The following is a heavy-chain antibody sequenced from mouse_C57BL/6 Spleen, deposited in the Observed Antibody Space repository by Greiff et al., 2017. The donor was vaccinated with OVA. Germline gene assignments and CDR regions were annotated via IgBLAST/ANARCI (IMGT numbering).Heavy chain of an antibody. D-gene: IGHD2-5*01. J-gene: IGHJ3*01. V-gene: IGHV1-80*01. CDR2: IYPGDGDT. Sequence: VNVVESGAELVKPGASVKISCKASGYAFSSYWMNWVKQRPGKGLEWIGQIYPGDGDTNYNGKFKGKATLTADKSSSTAYMQLSSLTSEDSAVYFCARGGYYSNGGFAYWGQGTLVTVSA. CDR3: ARGGYYSNGGFAY. CDR1: GYAFSSYW.